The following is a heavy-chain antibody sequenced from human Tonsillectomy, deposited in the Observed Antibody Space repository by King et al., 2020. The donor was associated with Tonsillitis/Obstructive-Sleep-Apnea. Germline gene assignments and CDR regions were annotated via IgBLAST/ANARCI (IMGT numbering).Heavy chain of an antibody. V-gene: IGHV4-59*01. CDR3: ASAPNLYYFDF. Sequence: VQLQESGPGLVKASETLSLTYSVSGGSFRGSYWNWLRQTPGKALEWIGNIYYSGSTNYSPSLKSRVTISVDTSKNQFSLRLTSVIAADAAVYYCASAPNLYYFDFWGQGTLVTVSS. J-gene: IGHJ4*02. CDR2: IYYSGST. CDR1: GGSFRGSY.